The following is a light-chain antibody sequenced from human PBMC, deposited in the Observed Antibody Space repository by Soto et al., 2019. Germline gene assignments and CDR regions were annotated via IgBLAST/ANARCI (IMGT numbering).Light chain of an antibody. Sequence: EIVMTQSPATLSVSPGERATPSCRASQRISSNLAWYQQKPGQAPRLLIYGASTRATGIPARFSGSGSGTEFTLTISSLQSEDSAVYYCQQYKNWLALTFGGGTKVEIK. CDR2: GAS. J-gene: IGKJ4*01. V-gene: IGKV3-15*01. CDR3: QQYKNWLALT. CDR1: QRISSN.